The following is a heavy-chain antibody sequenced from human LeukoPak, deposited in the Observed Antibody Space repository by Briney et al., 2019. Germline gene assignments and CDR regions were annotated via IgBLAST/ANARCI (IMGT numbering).Heavy chain of an antibody. CDR3: ARPTGYSYGYDY. J-gene: IGHJ4*02. CDR2: MNPNSGNT. V-gene: IGHV1-8*01. Sequence: ASVKVSCKASGYTFTSYDINWVRQATGQGLEWMGWMNPNSGNTGYAQKFQGRVTMTRNTSISTAYMELSSLRSEDTAVYYCARPTGYSYGYDYWGQGALVTVSS. CDR1: GYTFTSYD. D-gene: IGHD5-18*01.